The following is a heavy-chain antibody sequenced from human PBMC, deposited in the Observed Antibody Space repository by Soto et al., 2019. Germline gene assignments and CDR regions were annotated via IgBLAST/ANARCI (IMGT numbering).Heavy chain of an antibody. CDR3: ARAPRRITIFGVDTSY. J-gene: IGHJ4*02. Sequence: ASVKVSCKASGYTFTSYGISWVRQAPGQGLEWMGWISAYNGNTNYAQKLQGRVTMTTDTSTSTAYMELRSLRSDDTAVYYCARAPRRITIFGVDTSYWGQGTLVTDSS. CDR1: GYTFTSYG. D-gene: IGHD3-3*01. CDR2: ISAYNGNT. V-gene: IGHV1-18*01.